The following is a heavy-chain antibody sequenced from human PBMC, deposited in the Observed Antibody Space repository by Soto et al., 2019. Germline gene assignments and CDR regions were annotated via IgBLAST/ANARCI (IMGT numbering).Heavy chain of an antibody. CDR1: GFSFSSFT. D-gene: IGHD3-10*01. V-gene: IGHV3-48*01. J-gene: IGHJ4*02. CDR2: ITASGGTI. CDR3: VRDDYYGSGGPDY. Sequence: EVHLVESGGGLVQPGGSRRLSCAASGFSFSSFTMNWVRQAPGKGLEWISYITASGGTIFYADSVRGRFTISRDNAKDSLYLQMNSLRPEDTAVYYCVRDDYYGSGGPDYWGRGTLVTVSS.